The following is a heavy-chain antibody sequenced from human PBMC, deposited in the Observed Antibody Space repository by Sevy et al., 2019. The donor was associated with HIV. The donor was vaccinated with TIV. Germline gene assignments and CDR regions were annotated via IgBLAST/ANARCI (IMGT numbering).Heavy chain of an antibody. D-gene: IGHD3-22*01. V-gene: IGHV4-59*01. CDR1: GGSISSYY. CDR3: ARESYYDSSGYVNDAFDI. J-gene: IGHJ3*02. Sequence: SETLSLTCTVSGGSISSYYWSWIRQPPGKGLDWIGYIYYSGSTNYNPSLKSRVTISVDTSKNQFSLKLSSVTAADTAVYYCARESYYDSSGYVNDAFDICGQGTMVTVSS. CDR2: IYYSGST.